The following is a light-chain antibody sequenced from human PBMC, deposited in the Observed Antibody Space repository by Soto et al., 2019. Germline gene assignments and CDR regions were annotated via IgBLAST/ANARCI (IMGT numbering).Light chain of an antibody. V-gene: IGKV1-39*01. CDR1: QSIDGY. J-gene: IGKJ4*01. Sequence: DIQMTQSPYSLSASVVDRVTITCRASQSIDGYLNWYQQKPGKAPKLLIYAASSLQSGVPSRFSGSGSGTHFTLTISSLQPEDFGTYYCQQTYNTPPLTFGGGAKVDIK. CDR2: AAS. CDR3: QQTYNTPPLT.